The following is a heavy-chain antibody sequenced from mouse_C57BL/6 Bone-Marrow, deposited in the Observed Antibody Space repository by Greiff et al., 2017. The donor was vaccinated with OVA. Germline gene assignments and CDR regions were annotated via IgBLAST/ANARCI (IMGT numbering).Heavy chain of an antibody. J-gene: IGHJ4*01. D-gene: IGHD2-5*01. CDR3: ARYDYSNYVGYDYAMDY. CDR2: IDPSDSYT. Sequence: VQLQQPGAELVKPGASVKLSCKASGYTFTSYWMQWVKQRPGQGLEWIGEIDPSDSYTNYNQKFKGKATLTVDTSSSTAYMQLSSLTSEDSAVYYCARYDYSNYVGYDYAMDYWGQGTSVTVSS. V-gene: IGHV1-50*01. CDR1: GYTFTSYW.